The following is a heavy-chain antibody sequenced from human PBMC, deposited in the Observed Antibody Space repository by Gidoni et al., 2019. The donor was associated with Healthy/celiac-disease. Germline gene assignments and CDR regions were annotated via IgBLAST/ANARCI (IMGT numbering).Heavy chain of an antibody. D-gene: IGHD3-10*01. J-gene: IGHJ6*02. CDR3: ARDLNGDYYYGMDV. Sequence: QVQLVESGGGVVQPGRSLRLSCAASGFTFSSYAMHWVRQAPGKGLEWVAVISYDGSNKYYADSVKGRFTISRDNSKNTLYLQMNSLRAEDTAVYYCARDLNGDYYYGMDVWGQGTTVTVSS. CDR2: ISYDGSNK. CDR1: GFTFSSYA. V-gene: IGHV3-30-3*01.